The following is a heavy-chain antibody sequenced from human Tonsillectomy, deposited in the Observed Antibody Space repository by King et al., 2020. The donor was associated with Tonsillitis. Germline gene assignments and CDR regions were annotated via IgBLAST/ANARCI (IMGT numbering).Heavy chain of an antibody. Sequence: VQLVQSGAEVKKPGASVKVSCKASGYTFTGYYMHWVRQAPGQGLEWMGWINPNSGGTNYAQKFQGRVTMTRDTSISTAYMELSRLRSDDTAVYYCARDRGLRLGELSHYYYYYYGMDVWGQGTTVTVSS. D-gene: IGHD3-16*02. CDR3: ARDRGLRLGELSHYYYYYYGMDV. CDR2: INPNSGGT. J-gene: IGHJ6*02. CDR1: GYTFTGYY. V-gene: IGHV1-2*02.